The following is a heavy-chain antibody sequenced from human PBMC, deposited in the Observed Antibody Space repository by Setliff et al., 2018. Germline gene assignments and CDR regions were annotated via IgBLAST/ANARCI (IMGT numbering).Heavy chain of an antibody. D-gene: IGHD2-15*01. V-gene: IGHV3-48*04. CDR2: ISNGGGAV. J-gene: IGHJ4*02. Sequence: HPGGSLRLSCAASGFTFSNYRMHWVRQAPGKGLEWISYISNGGGAVNYADSVKGRFTISRDNAKNTLYLQMNSLRPEDTAVYYCARTCSGSGCYAGLESWGQGTPVTSPQ. CDR3: ARTCSGSGCYAGLES. CDR1: GFTFSNYR.